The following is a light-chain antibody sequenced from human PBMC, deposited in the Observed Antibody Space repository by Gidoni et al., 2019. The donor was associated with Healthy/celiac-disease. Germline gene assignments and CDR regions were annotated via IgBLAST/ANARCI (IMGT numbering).Light chain of an antibody. CDR3: QQYNNWPPQDT. CDR2: GAS. V-gene: IGKV3-15*01. Sequence: EIVMTQSPATLSVSPGERATLSCRASQSVSSNLAWYQKKPGQATRLLIYGASTRATGIPARCSGSGSGTEFTLTISSLQSEDFAVYYCQQYNNWPPQDTFGGGTKVEIK. J-gene: IGKJ4*01. CDR1: QSVSSN.